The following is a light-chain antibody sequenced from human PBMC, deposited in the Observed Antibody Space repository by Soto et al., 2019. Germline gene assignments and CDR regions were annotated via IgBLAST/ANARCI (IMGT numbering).Light chain of an antibody. CDR3: QHDNSYSEA. CDR2: KAS. CDR1: QTISSW. J-gene: IGKJ1*01. V-gene: IGKV1-5*03. Sequence: DIQMTQSPSTLSGSVGDRVTITCLASQTISSWLAWYQQKPGKAPKLLIYKASTLKSGVPSRFSGSGSGTEFTLTISSLQPDDFATYYCQHDNSYSEAFGQGTKVDI.